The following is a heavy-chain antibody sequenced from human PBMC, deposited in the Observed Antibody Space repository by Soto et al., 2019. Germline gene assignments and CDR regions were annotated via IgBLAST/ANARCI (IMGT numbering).Heavy chain of an antibody. J-gene: IGHJ3*02. CDR1: GYTFTSYY. CDR2: INPSGGST. CDR3: AREIQDYYDSSGQDAFDI. Sequence: ASVKVSFKASGYTFTSYYMHWVRQAPGQGLEWMGIINPSGGSTNYAQKFQGRVTMTRDTSTSTAYMELSSLRSEDTAVYYCAREIQDYYDSSGQDAFDIWGQGTMVTVSS. D-gene: IGHD3-22*01. V-gene: IGHV1-46*01.